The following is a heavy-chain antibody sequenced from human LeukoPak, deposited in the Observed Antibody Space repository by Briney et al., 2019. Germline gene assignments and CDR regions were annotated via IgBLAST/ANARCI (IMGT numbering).Heavy chain of an antibody. V-gene: IGHV3-23*01. CDR3: AKGGYDYIEVAYFDF. CDR2: IIASSGAT. J-gene: IGHJ4*02. D-gene: IGHD5-12*01. CDR1: EFSFNNYA. Sequence: GGSLRLSCAASEFSFNNYAMSWVRQAPGKGLEWVSIIIASSGATFYADSVKGRFTISRDISKNTLYLQMNNLRVEDTAVYYCAKGGYDYIEVAYFDFWGQGILVTVSS.